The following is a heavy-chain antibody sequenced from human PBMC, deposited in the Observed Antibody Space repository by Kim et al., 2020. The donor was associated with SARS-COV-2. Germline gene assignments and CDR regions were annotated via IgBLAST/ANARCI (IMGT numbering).Heavy chain of an antibody. CDR1: GYSFTSYW. CDR2: IYPGDSDT. CDR3: ARPGYYDSSGYYRPDAFDI. D-gene: IGHD3-22*01. V-gene: IGHV5-51*01. Sequence: GESLKISCKGSGYSFTSYWIGWVRQMPGKGLEWMGIIYPGDSDTRYSPSFQGQVTISADKSISTAYLQWSSLKASDTAMYYCARPGYYDSSGYYRPDAFDIWGQGTMVTVS. J-gene: IGHJ3*02.